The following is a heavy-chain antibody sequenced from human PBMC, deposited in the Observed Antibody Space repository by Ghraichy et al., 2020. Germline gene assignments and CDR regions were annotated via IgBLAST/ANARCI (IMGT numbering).Heavy chain of an antibody. Sequence: SETLSLTCAVYGGSFSGYYWSWIRQPPGKGLEWIGEINHSGSTNYNPSLKSRVTISVDTSKNQFSLKLSSVTAADTAVYYCARVLLWFGELSLYYYYYGMDVWGQGTTVTVSS. J-gene: IGHJ6*02. CDR3: ARVLLWFGELSLYYYYYGMDV. D-gene: IGHD3-10*01. CDR1: GGSFSGYY. CDR2: INHSGST. V-gene: IGHV4-34*01.